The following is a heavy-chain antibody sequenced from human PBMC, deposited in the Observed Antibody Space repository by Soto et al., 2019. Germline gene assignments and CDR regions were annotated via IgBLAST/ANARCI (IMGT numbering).Heavy chain of an antibody. Sequence: QVPLQQWGAGLLKPSETLSLTCAVYGGSVNSGNYYWSWIRQPPGKGLEWIGAMSHSGGTHFNPSLKSRVTISVDTSKNQFSLKMSSVTAADTALYYCARVERGTATTVVDAFDIWGPGTLVTVSS. D-gene: IGHD1-1*01. J-gene: IGHJ3*02. CDR3: ARVERGTATTVVDAFDI. CDR2: MSHSGGT. V-gene: IGHV4-34*01. CDR1: GGSVNSGNYY.